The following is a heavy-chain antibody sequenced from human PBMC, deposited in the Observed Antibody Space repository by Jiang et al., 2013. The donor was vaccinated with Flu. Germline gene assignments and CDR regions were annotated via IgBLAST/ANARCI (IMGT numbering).Heavy chain of an antibody. CDR2: IYYSGST. D-gene: IGHD2-8*01. CDR3: VRYDTYYGMDV. Sequence: GSGLVKPSETLSLTCTVSGVSISSGGLYWSWIRQHPGKGLEWIGSIYYSGSTYYNPSLKSRVTISVDTSKNQFSLKLTSVTAADTAVYYCVRYDTYYGMDVWGQGTTVTVSS. V-gene: IGHV4-39*07. CDR1: GVSISSGGLY. J-gene: IGHJ6*02.